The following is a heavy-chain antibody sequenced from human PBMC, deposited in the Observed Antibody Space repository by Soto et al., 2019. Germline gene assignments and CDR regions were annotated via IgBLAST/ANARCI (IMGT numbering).Heavy chain of an antibody. CDR2: IIPIFGTA. D-gene: IGHD6-13*01. Sequence: ASVKVSCKASGGTFSSYAISWVRQAPGQGLEWMGGIIPIFGTANYAQKFQGRVTITADESTSTAYMELSSLRSEDTAVYYCARKQQLVRNTYYYGMDVWGQGTTVTVYS. CDR1: GGTFSSYA. CDR3: ARKQQLVRNTYYYGMDV. J-gene: IGHJ6*02. V-gene: IGHV1-69*13.